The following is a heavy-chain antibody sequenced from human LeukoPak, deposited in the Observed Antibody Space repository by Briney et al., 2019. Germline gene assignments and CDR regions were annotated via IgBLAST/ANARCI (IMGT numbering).Heavy chain of an antibody. V-gene: IGHV4-39*01. CDR2: IYYSGST. Sequence: PSETLSLTCTVSGGSISSSSYYWGWIRQPPGKGLEWIGSIYYSGSTYYNPSLKSRVTISVDTSKNQFSLKLSSVTAADTAVYYCARRVLGDYGSDAFDIWGQGTMVTVSS. CDR1: GGSISSSSYY. D-gene: IGHD4-17*01. CDR3: ARRVLGDYGSDAFDI. J-gene: IGHJ3*02.